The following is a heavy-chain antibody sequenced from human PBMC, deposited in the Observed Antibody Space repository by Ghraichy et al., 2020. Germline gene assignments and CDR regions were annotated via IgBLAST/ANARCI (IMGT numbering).Heavy chain of an antibody. D-gene: IGHD2/OR15-2a*01. CDR3: ARAYTRTYYSLPDF. CDR2: INYNGGST. J-gene: IGHJ4*02. V-gene: IGHV3-20*04. CDR1: GFIFRDHG. Sequence: GGSLRLPCAASGFIFRDHGMAWVRQGPGKGLEWVAGINYNGGSTNYADSVKGRFTVSRDNTKNALFLQIDSLGVDDAAFYYCARAYTRTYYSLPDFWGQGTLVTVSS.